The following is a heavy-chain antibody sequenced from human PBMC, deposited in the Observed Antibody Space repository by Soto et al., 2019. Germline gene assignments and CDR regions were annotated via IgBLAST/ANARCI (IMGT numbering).Heavy chain of an antibody. J-gene: IGHJ5*02. D-gene: IGHD3-16*01. V-gene: IGHV4-59*01. CDR1: GDSIATYY. Sequence: SESLSLTCSVSGDSIATYYWSWVRQPPGKVLEWLGFVHYSGSTQYNPSLKGRVTISVDMSKNQLSLKLRSVTAADTAVYYCARESEGGDLHDWFDPWGQGTLVTVSS. CDR2: VHYSGST. CDR3: ARESEGGDLHDWFDP.